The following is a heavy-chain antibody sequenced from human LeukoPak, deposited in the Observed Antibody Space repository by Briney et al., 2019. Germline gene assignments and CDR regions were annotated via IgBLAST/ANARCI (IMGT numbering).Heavy chain of an antibody. CDR1: GYTFTDYY. CDR2: IDPKSGGT. Sequence: ASVKVSCKASGYTFTDYYIHWVRQAPGQGLEWMGWIDPKSGGTSYAQKFQGGVTMTRDTSITTIYMDLSRLRSDDSALYYCASLGATTIYYYGVDVWGQGTTVTVSS. J-gene: IGHJ6*02. V-gene: IGHV1-2*02. D-gene: IGHD1-26*01. CDR3: ASLGATTIYYYGVDV.